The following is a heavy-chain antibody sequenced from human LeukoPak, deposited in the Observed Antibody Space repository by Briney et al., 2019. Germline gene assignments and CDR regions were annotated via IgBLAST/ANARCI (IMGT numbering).Heavy chain of an antibody. CDR3: XRLXLXASDWCYDY. D-gene: IGHD4/OR15-4a*01. J-gene: IGHJ4*02. V-gene: IGHV3-7*01. Sequence: GGSLRLSCADPGFTFGAYWMRWVRQAPGKGLEWVASINEGGSETYYVDSVKGRFTISRDNAKKALYLQMNSLRAEDTAVYYXXRLXLXASDWCYDYWGQGTLVTVSS. CDR2: INEGGSET. CDR1: GFTFGAYW.